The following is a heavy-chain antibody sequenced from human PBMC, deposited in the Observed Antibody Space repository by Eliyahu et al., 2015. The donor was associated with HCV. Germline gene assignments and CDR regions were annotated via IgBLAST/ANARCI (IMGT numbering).Heavy chain of an antibody. Sequence: EVQLLESGGGLVQPGGSLRLSCAASGFTFSSYAMSWVRQAPGKGLEWVSAISGSGGSTYYADSVKGRFTISRDNSKNTLYLQMNSLRAEDTAVYYCAKDPGTKPKIVVAFYGMDVWGQGTTVTVSS. CDR1: GFTFSSYA. V-gene: IGHV3-23*01. CDR3: AKDPGTKPKIVVAFYGMDV. CDR2: ISGSGGST. J-gene: IGHJ6*02. D-gene: IGHD2-2*01.